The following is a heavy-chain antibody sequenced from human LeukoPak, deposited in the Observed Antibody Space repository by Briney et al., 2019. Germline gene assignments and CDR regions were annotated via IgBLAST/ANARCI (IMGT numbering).Heavy chain of an antibody. CDR3: ARATYYYDSSGYWDYYYYMDV. D-gene: IGHD3-22*01. V-gene: IGHV4-59*01. J-gene: IGHJ6*03. Sequence: SETLSLTCTVSGGSISSYYWSWIRQPPGKGLEWIGYIYYSGSTNYNPSLKSRVTISVDTSKNQFPLKLSSVTAADTAVYYCARATYYYDSSGYWDYYYYMDVWGKGTTVTVSS. CDR1: GGSISSYY. CDR2: IYYSGST.